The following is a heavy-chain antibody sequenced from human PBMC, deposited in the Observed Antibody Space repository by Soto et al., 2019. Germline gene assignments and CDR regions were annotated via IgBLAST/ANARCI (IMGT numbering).Heavy chain of an antibody. CDR2: ITERGGEK. V-gene: IGHV3-7*03. CDR1: GFTLSSYS. CDR3: ARPYRTPMVSTGAF. J-gene: IGHJ4*02. Sequence: EVQLVESGGGWVQRGGSLRISCAAAGFTLSSYSMGWVRQASGKGLEWVANITERGGEKYYVDSVKGRFTISRYNAKNSLYLQMNCLRAEGTAVDYCARPYRTPMVSTGAFWGQGTLVTVSS. D-gene: IGHD5-18*01.